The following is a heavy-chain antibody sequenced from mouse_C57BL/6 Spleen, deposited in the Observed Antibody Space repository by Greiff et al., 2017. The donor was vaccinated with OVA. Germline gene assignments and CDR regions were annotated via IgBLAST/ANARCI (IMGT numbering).Heavy chain of an antibody. Sequence: VQLQQSGAELVRPGSSVKLSCKASGYTFTSYWMHWVKQRPVHGLEWIGNIEPSDSETHYNQKFKDKATLTADKSSSTAYMQLSSLTSEDSAVYYCEGWWTACYCDYWGQGTTLTVSS. CDR2: IEPSDSET. CDR1: GYTFTSYW. D-gene: IGHD1-1*02. V-gene: IGHV1-52*01. CDR3: EGWWTACYCDY. J-gene: IGHJ2*01.